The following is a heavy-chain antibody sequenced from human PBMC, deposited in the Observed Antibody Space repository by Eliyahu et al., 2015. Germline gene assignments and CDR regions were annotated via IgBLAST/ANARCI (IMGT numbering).Heavy chain of an antibody. D-gene: IGHD2-21*01. CDR2: IKQDGSEK. Sequence: EVQLVESGGGLVQPGGSLRLSCAASGFTFSSYWMXWVRQAPGKGLEWVANIKQDGSEKYYVDSVKGRFTISRDNAKNSLYLQMNSLRAEDTAVYYCARDTGSIYYYYYYGMDVWGQGTTVTVFS. J-gene: IGHJ6*02. CDR1: GFTFSSYW. CDR3: ARDTGSIYYYYYYGMDV. V-gene: IGHV3-7*01.